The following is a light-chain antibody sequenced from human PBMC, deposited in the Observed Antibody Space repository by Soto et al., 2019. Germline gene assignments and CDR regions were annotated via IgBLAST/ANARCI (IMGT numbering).Light chain of an antibody. V-gene: IGKV1-27*01. Sequence: DIKMTQSPSSLSASVGDRVTITCRASQDIKNYLAWYQQGAGKVPKLLIYATSTLQSGVPSRFSGSGSETEFTLTITTLQSEDFAVYYCQQYNHWPLSFGVGTKVDIK. J-gene: IGKJ4*01. CDR3: QQYNHWPLS. CDR1: QDIKNY. CDR2: ATS.